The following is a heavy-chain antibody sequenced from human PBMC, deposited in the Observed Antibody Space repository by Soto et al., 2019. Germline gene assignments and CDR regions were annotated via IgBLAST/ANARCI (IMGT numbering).Heavy chain of an antibody. CDR1: GYTLTSYD. CDR3: AKVLLPYCSGGSCYSASFDY. Sequence: GASVKVSCKASGYTLTSYDINWVRQATRQGLEWMGWMNPNSGNTGYAQKFQGRVTMTKNTLYLQMNSLRAEDTAVYYCAKVLLPYCSGGSCYSASFDYWGQGTLVTVS. CDR2: MNPNSGNT. J-gene: IGHJ4*02. D-gene: IGHD2-15*01. V-gene: IGHV1-8*01.